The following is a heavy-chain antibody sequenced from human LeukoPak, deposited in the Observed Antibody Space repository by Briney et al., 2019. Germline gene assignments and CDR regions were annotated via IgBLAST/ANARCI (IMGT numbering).Heavy chain of an antibody. CDR2: ISGSGGST. Sequence: GGSLRLSCAASGFTFSSYGMHWVRQAPGKGLEWVSAISGSGGSTYYADSVKGRFTISRDNSKNTLYLQMNSLKTEDTAVYYCTTVRYNWNVDNWFDPWGQGTLVTVSS. CDR3: TTVRYNWNVDNWFDP. D-gene: IGHD1-20*01. V-gene: IGHV3-23*01. J-gene: IGHJ5*02. CDR1: GFTFSSYG.